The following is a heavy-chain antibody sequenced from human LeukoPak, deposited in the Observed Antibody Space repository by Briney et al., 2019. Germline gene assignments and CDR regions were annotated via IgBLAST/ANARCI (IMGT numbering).Heavy chain of an antibody. J-gene: IGHJ6*03. CDR3: ARRGPGYCTNGVCLKSGYYYRAV. CDR1: GYSISSGYY. D-gene: IGHD2-8*01. V-gene: IGHV4-38-2*01. Sequence: PSETLSLTCAVSGYSISSGYYWGWIRQPPGKGLEWIGSIYHSGSTYYNPSLKSRVTISVDTSKNQFSLKLSSVTAADTAVYYCARRGPGYCTNGVCLKSGYYYRAVWAKGPRSPSP. CDR2: IYHSGST.